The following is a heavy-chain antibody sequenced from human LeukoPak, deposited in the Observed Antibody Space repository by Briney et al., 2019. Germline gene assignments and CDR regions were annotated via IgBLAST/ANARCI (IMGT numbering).Heavy chain of an antibody. CDR3: AREIRKSSRAYDY. J-gene: IGHJ4*02. Sequence: ASVKVSCKVSGYTLTELSMHWVRQAPGQGLEWMGIINPSGGSTSYAQKFQGRVTMTRDTSTSTVYMELSSLRSEDTAVYYCAREIRKSSRAYDYWGQGTLVTVSS. D-gene: IGHD1-26*01. V-gene: IGHV1-46*01. CDR1: GYTLTELS. CDR2: INPSGGST.